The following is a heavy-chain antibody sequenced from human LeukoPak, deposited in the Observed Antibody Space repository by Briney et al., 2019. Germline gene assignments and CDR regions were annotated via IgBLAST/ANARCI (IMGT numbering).Heavy chain of an antibody. D-gene: IGHD3-22*01. CDR1: GGSISSGSYY. Sequence: SETLSLTCTVSGGSISSGSYYWSWIRQPAGKGLEWIGRIYTSGSTNYNPSLKGRVTISVDTSKNQFSLQLSSVTAADTAVYYCARERGDYYDSNGYQEPFDYWGQGTLVTVSS. V-gene: IGHV4-61*02. J-gene: IGHJ4*02. CDR2: IYTSGST. CDR3: ARERGDYYDSNGYQEPFDY.